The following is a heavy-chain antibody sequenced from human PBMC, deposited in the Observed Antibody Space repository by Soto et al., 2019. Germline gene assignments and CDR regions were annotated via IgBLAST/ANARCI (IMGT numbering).Heavy chain of an antibody. CDR1: GGSISSGDYY. V-gene: IGHV4-30-4*01. CDR3: ARGGRYGDLIFDY. Sequence: QVQLQESGPGLVKPSQTLSLTCTVSGGSISSGDYYWSWIRQPPGKGLEWIGYIYYSGSTYYNPSLKTRVTISVDTSKNQFSLKLSSVTAADTAVYYCARGGRYGDLIFDYWGQGTLVTVSS. CDR2: IYYSGST. D-gene: IGHD4-17*01. J-gene: IGHJ4*02.